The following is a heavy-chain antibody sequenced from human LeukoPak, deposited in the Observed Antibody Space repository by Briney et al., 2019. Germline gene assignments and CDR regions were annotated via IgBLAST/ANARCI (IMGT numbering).Heavy chain of an antibody. D-gene: IGHD3-10*01. CDR2: INADDGNT. J-gene: IGHJ3*02. V-gene: IGHV1-3*01. CDR1: GYTFTTYA. Sequence: EASVKVSCKTSGYTFTTYAIHWVRQAPGQRLEWMGLINADDGNTRYSQRFQGRVTITRDTSANTAYMELSSLRFEDTAVYYCARDYGPYGSLRGREVAFDIWGQGTMVTVSS. CDR3: ARDYGPYGSLRGREVAFDI.